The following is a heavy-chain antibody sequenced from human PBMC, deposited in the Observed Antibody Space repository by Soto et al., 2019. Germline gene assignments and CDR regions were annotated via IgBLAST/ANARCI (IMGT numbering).Heavy chain of an antibody. D-gene: IGHD3-22*01. V-gene: IGHV3-30-3*01. J-gene: IGHJ4*02. CDR3: TRDPHDNPRGEY. CDR1: GFTFSSYA. CDR2: ISYDGSNK. Sequence: GGSLRLSCAASGFTFSSYAMHLVRQAPGKGLEWVAVISYDGSNKYYADSVKGRFTISRDNSKNTLYLQMNSLRADDTAVYYCTRDPHDNPRGEYWGQGTLVTVSS.